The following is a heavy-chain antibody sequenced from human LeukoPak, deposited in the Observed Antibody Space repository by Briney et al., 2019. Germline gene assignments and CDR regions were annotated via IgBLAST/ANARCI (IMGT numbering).Heavy chain of an antibody. CDR2: INTNTGNP. CDR1: GYTFTSYA. V-gene: IGHV7-4-1*02. Sequence: GALVKVSCKASGYTFTSYAMNWVRQAPGQGLEWMGWINTNTGNPTYAQGFTGRFVFSLDTSVSTAYLQISSLKAEDTAVYYCARDHRSSTSCYFDYWGQGTLVTVSS. D-gene: IGHD2-2*01. CDR3: ARDHRSSTSCYFDY. J-gene: IGHJ4*02.